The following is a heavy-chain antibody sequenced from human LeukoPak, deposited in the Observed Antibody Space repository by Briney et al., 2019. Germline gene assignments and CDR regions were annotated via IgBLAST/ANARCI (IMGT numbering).Heavy chain of an antibody. Sequence: AGGSLRLSCAASGFTFSSYAMSWVRQAPGKGLEWVSAISGSGGSTYYADSVKGRFTISRDNSKNTLYLQMNSLRAEDTAVYYFAKDSCGSYYGYYFDYWGQGTLVTVSS. CDR1: GFTFSSYA. J-gene: IGHJ4*02. V-gene: IGHV3-23*01. CDR3: AKDSCGSYYGYYFDY. CDR2: ISGSGGST. D-gene: IGHD1-26*01.